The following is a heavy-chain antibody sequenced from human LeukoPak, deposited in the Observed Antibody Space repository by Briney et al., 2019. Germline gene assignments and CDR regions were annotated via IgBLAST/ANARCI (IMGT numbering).Heavy chain of an antibody. CDR1: GFTFSSYE. CDR3: ARDRGYCRSTSCYSYWFDS. Sequence: GGSLRLSCAASGFTFSSYEMNWVRQAPGKGLEWVSFISSSGGTIHYADSVRGRFTISRDNADNSLYLQMSSLRGEDTAVYYCARDRGYCRSTSCYSYWFDSWGQGTLVTVSS. V-gene: IGHV3-48*03. D-gene: IGHD2-2*03. J-gene: IGHJ5*01. CDR2: ISSSGGTI.